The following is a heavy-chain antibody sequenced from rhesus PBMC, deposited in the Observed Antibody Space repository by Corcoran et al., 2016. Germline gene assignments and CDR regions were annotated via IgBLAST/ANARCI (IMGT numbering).Heavy chain of an antibody. CDR2: INTGGGST. J-gene: IGHJ4*01. CDR1: GFTFSSYY. Sequence: EVQLVESGGGLVQPGGSLRLSCPGSGFTFSSYYMYWIRQAPGKGLQWVSAINTGGGSTWYTNSVKGRFTISKENAKNTLYLQMNSLRAEDTAVYYCAKGAMWGYYFDYWGQGVLVTVSS. CDR3: AKGAMWGYYFDY. D-gene: IGHD2-2*01. V-gene: IGHV3-22*01.